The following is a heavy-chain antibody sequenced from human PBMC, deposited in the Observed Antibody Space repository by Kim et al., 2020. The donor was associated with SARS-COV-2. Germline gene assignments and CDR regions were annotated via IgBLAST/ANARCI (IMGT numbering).Heavy chain of an antibody. CDR2: GTA. J-gene: IGHJ4*02. D-gene: IGHD4-17*01. Sequence: GTANYAQKFQGRVTITADESTSTAYMELSSLRSEDTAVYYCARPMTTVTVWGQGTLVTVSS. V-gene: IGHV1-69*01. CDR3: ARPMTTVTV.